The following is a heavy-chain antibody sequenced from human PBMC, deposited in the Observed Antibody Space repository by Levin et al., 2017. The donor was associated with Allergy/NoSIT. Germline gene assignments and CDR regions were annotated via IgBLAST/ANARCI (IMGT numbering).Heavy chain of an antibody. CDR2: INPNSGGT. J-gene: IGHJ3*02. CDR3: ARDRLQLWLPKTHDAFDI. CDR1: GYTFTGYY. Sequence: GESLKISCKASGYTFTGYYMHWVRQAPGQGLEWMGWINPNSGGTNYAQKFQGRVTMTRDTSISTAYMELSRLRSDDTAVYYCARDRLQLWLPKTHDAFDIWGQGTMVTVSS. D-gene: IGHD5-18*01. V-gene: IGHV1-2*02.